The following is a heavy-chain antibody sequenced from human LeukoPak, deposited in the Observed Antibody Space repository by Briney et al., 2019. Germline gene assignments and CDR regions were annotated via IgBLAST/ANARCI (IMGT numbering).Heavy chain of an antibody. CDR3: ARGVQGGYDGLDY. V-gene: IGHV3-49*03. J-gene: IGHJ4*02. CDR1: GFTFGDFA. CDR2: IRSTAYGGTT. Sequence: PGRSLRLSCTASGFTFGDFAMSWFRQAPGKGLEWVSFIRSTAYGGTTEYAASVKGRFTISRDDSKSIAYLQMNSLRTEDTAVYYCARGVQGGYDGLDYWDQGTLVTVSS. D-gene: IGHD5-12*01.